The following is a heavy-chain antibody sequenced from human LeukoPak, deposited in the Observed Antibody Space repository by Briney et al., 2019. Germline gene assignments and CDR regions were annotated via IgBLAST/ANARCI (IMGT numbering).Heavy chain of an antibody. Sequence: PGGSLRPSCAASGFTFSSYAMSWVRQAPGKGLEWVSAISGSGGSTYYADSVKGRFTISRDNSKNTLYLQMNSLRAEDTAVYYCAKFGYCSSTSCGEYYFDYWGQGTLVTVSS. CDR3: AKFGYCSSTSCGEYYFDY. CDR1: GFTFSSYA. V-gene: IGHV3-23*01. D-gene: IGHD2-2*01. J-gene: IGHJ4*02. CDR2: ISGSGGST.